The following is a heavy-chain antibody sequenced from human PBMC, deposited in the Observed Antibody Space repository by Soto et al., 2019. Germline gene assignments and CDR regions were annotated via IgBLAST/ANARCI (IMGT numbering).Heavy chain of an antibody. V-gene: IGHV3-21*01. CDR2: ITTTSRYI. CDR3: VRSGTAPMLRHNWFDP. D-gene: IGHD1-1*01. Sequence: EVQLVESGGGLVKPGGSLRLSCAASGFTFSTYDMNWVRQAPGKGLEWVSSITTTSRYIYYGDSVRGRFTISRDNARNALFLQMDGLRAEDTAVYDCVRSGTAPMLRHNWFDPGGQGTLVTVSS. J-gene: IGHJ5*02. CDR1: GFTFSTYD.